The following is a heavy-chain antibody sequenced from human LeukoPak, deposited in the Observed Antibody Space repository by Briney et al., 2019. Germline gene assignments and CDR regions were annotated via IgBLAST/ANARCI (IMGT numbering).Heavy chain of an antibody. V-gene: IGHV3-21*01. CDR2: ISSSASYI. D-gene: IGHD3-22*01. J-gene: IGHJ3*02. Sequence: NPGGSLRLSCAASGFTVSSNYMSWVRQAPGKGLEWVSSISSSASYIYYADSVKGRFTISRDNAKNSLYLQMNSLRAEDTAVYYCAIDYYDSSGYYYLDAFDIWGQGTMVTVSS. CDR1: GFTVSSNY. CDR3: AIDYYDSSGYYYLDAFDI.